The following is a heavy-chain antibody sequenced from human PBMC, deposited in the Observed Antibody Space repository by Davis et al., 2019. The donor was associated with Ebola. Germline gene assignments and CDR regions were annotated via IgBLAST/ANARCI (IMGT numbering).Heavy chain of an antibody. V-gene: IGHV3-30*02. J-gene: IGHJ2*01. CDR2: IRFDGSNK. CDR1: GFTLSRNG. Sequence: GGSLKISCAASGFTLSRNGMHWVRQAPGKGLEWVAIIRFDGSNKYYADSVKGRFTISRDNSKNTLYLQMNSLREEDTAVYYCAKLATEVHYIYWYFDLWGRGTLVTVSS. CDR3: AKLATEVHYIYWYFDL. D-gene: IGHD2-21*02.